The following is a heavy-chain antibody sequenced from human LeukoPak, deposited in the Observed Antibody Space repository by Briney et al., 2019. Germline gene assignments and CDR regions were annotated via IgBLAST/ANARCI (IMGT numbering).Heavy chain of an antibody. V-gene: IGHV6-1*01. CDR3: ARDKDYSIDH. Sequence: SQTLSRTCAISGDSVSSNSAAWNWIRQSPSRGLEWQGRTYYRSKWYTDYAVSVTSRITINPDTSKNQFSLQLNSVTPEDTAVYYCARDKDYSIDHWGQGTLVTVSS. CDR1: GDSVSSNSAA. J-gene: IGHJ4*02. D-gene: IGHD4-11*01. CDR2: TYYRSKWYT.